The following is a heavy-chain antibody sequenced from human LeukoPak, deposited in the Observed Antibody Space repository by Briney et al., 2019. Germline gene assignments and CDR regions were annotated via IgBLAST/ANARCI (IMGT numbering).Heavy chain of an antibody. V-gene: IGHV3-7*01. J-gene: IGHJ4*02. D-gene: IGHD6-13*01. CDR2: IKGDESAK. CDR1: GFTFSSYW. CDR3: ARDRIAAAGTDYDY. Sequence: GGSLRPSCAASGFTFSSYWMTWIRQAPGKGLEWVANIKGDESAKYYVDSVKGRFTISRDNAYNSLYLQMNSLRAEDTAVYYCARDRIAAAGTDYDYWGQGALVTVSS.